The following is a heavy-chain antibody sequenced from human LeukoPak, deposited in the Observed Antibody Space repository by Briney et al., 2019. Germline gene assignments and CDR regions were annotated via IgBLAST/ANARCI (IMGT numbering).Heavy chain of an antibody. V-gene: IGHV4-30-4*01. CDR1: GRSISSDENY. CDR3: ARVLSGSDSLYYFDY. J-gene: IGHJ4*02. Sequence: SQTLSLTCTVSGRSISSDENYWSWIRQPPGKGLEWIGYIYYSGITYYNPSLKSRVSISVDTSKNQFSLKLSPVIAADTAVYYCARVLSGSDSLYYFDYWGQGALVTVSS. CDR2: IYYSGIT. D-gene: IGHD3-10*01.